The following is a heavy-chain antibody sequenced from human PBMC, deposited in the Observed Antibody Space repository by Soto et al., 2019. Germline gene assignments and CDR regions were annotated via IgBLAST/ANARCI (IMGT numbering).Heavy chain of an antibody. D-gene: IGHD1-26*01. V-gene: IGHV3-23*01. CDR3: AKSGGASPYYFDY. J-gene: IGHJ4*02. CDR1: AFTFNTYA. Sequence: EVQLLESGGGLVQPGGSLRLSCAASAFTFNTYAMGWVRQAPGKGLEWVSAISVSGGGTYYADSVKGRFTISRDTSKNTLYLQMNSRGADDTAVYYCAKSGGASPYYFDYWGRGTLVTVSS. CDR2: ISVSGGGT.